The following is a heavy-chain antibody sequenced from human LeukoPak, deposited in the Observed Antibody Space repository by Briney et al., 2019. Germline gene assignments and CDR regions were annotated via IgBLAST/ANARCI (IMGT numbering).Heavy chain of an antibody. CDR2: ISGSGGST. Sequence: PGRSLRLSCAASGFTFDDYAMSWVRQAPGKGLEWVSAISGSGGSTYYADSVKGRFTISRDNSKNTLYLQMNSLRAEDTAVYYCAREPYGYYDILTGSTDYWGQGTLVTVSS. J-gene: IGHJ4*02. CDR1: GFTFDDYA. CDR3: AREPYGYYDILTGSTDY. D-gene: IGHD3-9*01. V-gene: IGHV3-23*01.